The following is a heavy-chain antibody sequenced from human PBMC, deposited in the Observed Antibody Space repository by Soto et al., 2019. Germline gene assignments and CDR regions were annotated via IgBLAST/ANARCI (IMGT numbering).Heavy chain of an antibody. CDR1: GFTFSSYA. J-gene: IGHJ6*03. CDR2: ISGSGGST. D-gene: IGHD4-4*01. CDR3: AKDPVYSNYYYYYMDV. V-gene: IGHV3-23*01. Sequence: EVQLLESGGGLVQPGGSLRLSCAASGFTFSSYAMSWVRQAPGKGLEWVSGISGSGGSTYYADSVKGRCTISRDNFKNTLYLQMNSLRAEDTAVYYCAKDPVYSNYYYYYMDVWGKGTTVTVSS.